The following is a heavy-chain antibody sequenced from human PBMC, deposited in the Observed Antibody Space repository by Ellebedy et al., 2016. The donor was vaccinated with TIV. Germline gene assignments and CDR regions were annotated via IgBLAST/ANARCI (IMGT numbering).Heavy chain of an antibody. CDR3: ARVEVDPSSLLSRYYMDV. V-gene: IGHV4-4*02. D-gene: IGHD2-15*01. CDR1: GGSISSGNW. Sequence: SETLSLTXAVSGGSISSGNWWSWVRPPPGKGLEWIGRIYHSGSTRYNPSLKSRVTISVDTSKNQGSLKMTSVTAADTGVYFCARVEVDPSSLLSRYYMDVWGKGTTVTVS. CDR2: IYHSGST. J-gene: IGHJ6*03.